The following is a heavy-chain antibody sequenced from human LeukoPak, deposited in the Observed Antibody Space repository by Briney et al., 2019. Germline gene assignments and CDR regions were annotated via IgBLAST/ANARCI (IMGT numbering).Heavy chain of an antibody. V-gene: IGHV1-46*01. CDR1: GYTFTSYY. Sequence: ASVKVSCTASGYTFTSYYTHWVRQAPGQGLEWMGIINPSGGSTSYAQKFQGRVTMTRDTSTSTVYMELSSLRSEDTAVYYCARDRGSGWKKLDYWGQGTLVTVSS. CDR2: INPSGGST. CDR3: ARDRGSGWKKLDY. D-gene: IGHD6-19*01. J-gene: IGHJ4*02.